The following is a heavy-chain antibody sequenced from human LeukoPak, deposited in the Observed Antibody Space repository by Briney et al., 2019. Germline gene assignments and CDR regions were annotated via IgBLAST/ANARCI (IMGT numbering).Heavy chain of an antibody. D-gene: IGHD6-6*01. CDR3: AKEPSYSSSQGGYFDY. Sequence: GGSLRLSCAASGFTFSGYAMSWVRQAPGKGLEWVSSITGGSHNTYHADSVKGRFTISRDNSKNTLYFQMNSLRAEDTAVYFCAKEPSYSSSQGGYFDYWGQGTLVTVSS. J-gene: IGHJ4*02. V-gene: IGHV3-23*01. CDR1: GFTFSGYA. CDR2: ITGGSHNT.